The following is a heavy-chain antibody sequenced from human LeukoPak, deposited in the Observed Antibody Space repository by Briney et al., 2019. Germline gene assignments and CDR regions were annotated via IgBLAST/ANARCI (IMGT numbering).Heavy chain of an antibody. CDR3: ARSSGWYTGFDF. J-gene: IGHJ4*02. CDR1: GFTFSSYE. Sequence: PGGSLRLSCAASGFTFSSYEMNWVRQAPGKGLEWVSYISSSGSTIYYADSVKGRFTISRDNAKNSLYLQMSSLRAEDTAVYYCARSSGWYTGFDFWGQGTLVTVSS. V-gene: IGHV3-48*03. CDR2: ISSSGSTI. D-gene: IGHD6-19*01.